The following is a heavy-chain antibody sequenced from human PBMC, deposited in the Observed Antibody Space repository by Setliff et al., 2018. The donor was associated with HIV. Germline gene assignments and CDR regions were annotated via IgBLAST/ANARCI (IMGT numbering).Heavy chain of an antibody. Sequence: GGSLRLSCEASGFTFSHVWVSWVRQAPGKGLEWVGRIKRKSDGGTAEYAAPVKGRFTISRDDSKNTFYLQMDSLKTEDTAVYYCISLYLGYWGQGALVTVSS. CDR3: ISLYLGY. CDR2: IKRKSDGGTA. J-gene: IGHJ4*02. CDR1: GFTFSHVW. D-gene: IGHD2-8*01. V-gene: IGHV3-15*01.